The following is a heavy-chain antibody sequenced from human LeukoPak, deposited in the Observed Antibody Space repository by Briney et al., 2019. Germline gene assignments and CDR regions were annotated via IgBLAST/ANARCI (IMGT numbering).Heavy chain of an antibody. CDR3: AKVKLGAFDI. CDR1: GFTLSSYG. J-gene: IGHJ3*02. D-gene: IGHD3-10*01. CDR2: ISYDGSNK. V-gene: IGHV3-30*18. Sequence: PGRSLRLSCAASGFTLSSYGMHWVRQAPGKGLGWVAVISYDGSNKYYADSVKGRFTISRDNSKNTLYLQMNSLRAEDTAVYYCAKVKLGAFDIWGQGTMVTVSS.